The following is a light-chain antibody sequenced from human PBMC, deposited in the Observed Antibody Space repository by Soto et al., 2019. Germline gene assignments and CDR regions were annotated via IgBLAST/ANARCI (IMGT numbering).Light chain of an antibody. Sequence: QSALTQPASVSGSPGQSITISCTGTSSDVGDYNYVSWYQQHPGKAPKLMMYDVSNRPSGVSNRFSGSKSGNTASLTISGLQAEDEADYYCSSYTSSSTLLDVFGTGTKVTVL. CDR3: SSYTSSSTLLDV. J-gene: IGLJ1*01. CDR1: SSDVGDYNY. V-gene: IGLV2-14*01. CDR2: DVS.